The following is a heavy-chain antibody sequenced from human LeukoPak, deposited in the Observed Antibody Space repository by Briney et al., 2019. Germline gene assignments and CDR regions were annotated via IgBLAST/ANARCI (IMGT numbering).Heavy chain of an antibody. J-gene: IGHJ5*02. D-gene: IGHD3-9*01. CDR3: ARGLHYDILTGYYKGNWFDP. V-gene: IGHV4-4*07. CDR1: GGSISGYY. CDR2: IYTSGST. Sequence: KASETLSLTCTVSGGSISGYYWSWIRQPAGKGLEWIGRIYTSGSTNYNPSLKSRVTISVDTSKNQFSLKLSSVTAADTAVYYCARGLHYDILTGYYKGNWFDPWGQGTLVTVSS.